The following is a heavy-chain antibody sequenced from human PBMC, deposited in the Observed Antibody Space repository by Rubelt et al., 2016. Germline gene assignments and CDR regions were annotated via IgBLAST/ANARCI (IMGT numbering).Heavy chain of an antibody. CDR2: IHYSGST. CDR1: GGSFNDYY. V-gene: IGHV4-59*01. CDR3: VRANYFDY. Sequence: QVQLQESGPGLVKPSETLSLTCAVYGGSFNDYYRSWIRQPPGKGLEWIGDIHYSGSTNYSPSLKSRVTISGDTPKNRFSLKLTSVTASDTAVYYCVRANYFDYWGQGTLVTVSS. J-gene: IGHJ4*02.